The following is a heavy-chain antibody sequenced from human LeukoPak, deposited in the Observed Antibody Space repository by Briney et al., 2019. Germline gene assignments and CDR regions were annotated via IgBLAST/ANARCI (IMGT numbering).Heavy chain of an antibody. CDR3: AKSYSSGWDFDS. CDR1: GGSVSSNTAV. CDR2: TYYRSKWYN. D-gene: IGHD6-19*01. J-gene: IGHJ4*02. V-gene: IGHV6-1*01. Sequence: SQTLSLTCAVSGGSVSSNTAVWSWIRQSPSRGFEWLGRTYYRSKWYNDFAVSVKGRITIKPDTSKNRFSLQLNSVTPEDTAVYYCAKSYSSGWDFDSWGQGTLVTVSS.